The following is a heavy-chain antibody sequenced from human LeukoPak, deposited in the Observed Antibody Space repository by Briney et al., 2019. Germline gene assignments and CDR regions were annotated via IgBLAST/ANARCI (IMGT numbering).Heavy chain of an antibody. V-gene: IGHV1-2*02. Sequence: EASVKVSCKASGYIFTDYYIHWVRQARGQGLEWMGWINSNSGGTYFAQKFEARVTMTRDTSISTAYMELSRLRSDDTAVYYCARERYSSSWYGIDYWGQGTLVTVSS. CDR1: GYIFTDYY. J-gene: IGHJ4*02. CDR2: INSNSGGT. CDR3: ARERYSSSWYGIDY. D-gene: IGHD6-13*01.